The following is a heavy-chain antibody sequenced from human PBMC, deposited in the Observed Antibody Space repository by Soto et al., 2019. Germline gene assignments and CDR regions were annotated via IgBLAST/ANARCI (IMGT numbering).Heavy chain of an antibody. J-gene: IGHJ4*02. V-gene: IGHV3-7*05. Sequence: GGSLRLSCAASGFTFSSYWMSWVRQAPGKGLEWVANIKQDGSEKYYVDSVKGRFTISRDNAKNSLYLQMNGLRPEDTAVYYCARFHDIYCYCVTHFVYWGQGTLVTVSS. CDR2: IKQDGSEK. CDR3: ARFHDIYCYCVTHFVY. D-gene: IGHD3-16*02. CDR1: GFTFSSYW.